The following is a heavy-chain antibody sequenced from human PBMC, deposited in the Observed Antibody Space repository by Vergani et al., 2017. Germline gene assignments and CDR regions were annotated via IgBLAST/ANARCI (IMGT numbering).Heavy chain of an antibody. CDR1: GASITSGSFY. D-gene: IGHD2-21*01. V-gene: IGHV4-61*02. J-gene: IGHJ3*02. CDR3: ARQILSYCGNDRCYGAAFDI. CDR2: IHASGTK. Sequence: QVHLNEAGPGLVKPSQTLSLTCTVSGASITSGSFYWSWIRQPAGKGLEWIGRIHASGTKNYNPSLRSRVTLSVDTSKNQLSLKMISMTAADTAVYYCARQILSYCGNDRCYGAAFDIWGQGTMVTVSS.